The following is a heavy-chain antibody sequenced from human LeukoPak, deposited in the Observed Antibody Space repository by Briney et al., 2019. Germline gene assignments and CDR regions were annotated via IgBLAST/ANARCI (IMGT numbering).Heavy chain of an antibody. CDR3: ARPRRGPIDY. CDR1: GGSISSSSYY. D-gene: IGHD3-16*01. Sequence: SETLSLTCTVSGGSISSSSYYWGWIRQPPGKGLEWIGSIYYSGSTYYNPSLKSRVTISVDTSKNQFSLKLSSVTAADTAVYYCARPRRGPIDYWGQGTLITVSS. CDR2: IYYSGST. J-gene: IGHJ4*02. V-gene: IGHV4-39*01.